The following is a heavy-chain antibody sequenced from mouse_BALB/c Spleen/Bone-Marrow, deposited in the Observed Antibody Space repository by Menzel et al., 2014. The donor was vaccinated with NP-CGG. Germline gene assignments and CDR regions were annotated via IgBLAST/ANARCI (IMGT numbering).Heavy chain of an antibody. CDR1: GFSLTGYG. J-gene: IGHJ4*01. Sequence: QVQLQQSGPGLVAPSQSLSITCTVSGFSLTGYGVNWVRQPPGKGLEWLGMIWGDGSTDYNSALKSRLSISKDNSKSQVFLKMNSLQTDDTARYYCAREEPYGNYAMDYWGQGTSVTVSS. D-gene: IGHD2-10*02. CDR3: AREEPYGNYAMDY. CDR2: IWGDGST. V-gene: IGHV2-6-7*01.